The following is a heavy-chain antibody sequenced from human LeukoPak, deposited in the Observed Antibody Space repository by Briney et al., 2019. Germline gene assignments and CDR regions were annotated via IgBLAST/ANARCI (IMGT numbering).Heavy chain of an antibody. D-gene: IGHD2-8*01. CDR2: ISLSGLT. CDR3: TRENGAFSPFGF. J-gene: IGHJ4*02. V-gene: IGHV4-4*02. Sequence: SDTLSLTCGVSGGSITTTNFWRWVRQAPGQGLEWIGEISLSGLTNYNSSLSSRVTISLDRAKNHLSLNLRSVTAADTAIYYCTRENGAFSPFGFWGQGTVVTVSS. CDR1: GGSITTTNF.